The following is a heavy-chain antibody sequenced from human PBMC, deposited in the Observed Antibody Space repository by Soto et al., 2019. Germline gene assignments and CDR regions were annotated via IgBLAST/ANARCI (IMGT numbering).Heavy chain of an antibody. Sequence: SETLSLTCSVSDGSMNGRSYYWGWMRQPPGKGLEWIASISYIGSTYHNPSLKSRVTISIDMSKNQFSLKLSSVTAADTAVYYCARLANELLWFGELSGWFDPWGQGTL. CDR1: DGSMNGRSYY. V-gene: IGHV4-39*01. CDR2: ISYIGST. CDR3: ARLANELLWFGELSGWFDP. D-gene: IGHD3-10*01. J-gene: IGHJ5*02.